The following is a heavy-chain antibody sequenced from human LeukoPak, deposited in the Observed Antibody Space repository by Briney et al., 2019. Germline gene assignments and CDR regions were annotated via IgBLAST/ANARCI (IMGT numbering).Heavy chain of an antibody. D-gene: IGHD3-10*01. Sequence: ASVKVSCKASGYTFTSYGISWVRQAPGQGLEWMGWISAYNGNTNYAQKLRGRVTMTTDTSTSTAYMELRSLRSDDTAVYYCALVLLWFGELRRAGFDYWGQGTLVTVSS. CDR3: ALVLLWFGELRRAGFDY. J-gene: IGHJ4*02. CDR1: GYTFTSYG. V-gene: IGHV1-18*01. CDR2: ISAYNGNT.